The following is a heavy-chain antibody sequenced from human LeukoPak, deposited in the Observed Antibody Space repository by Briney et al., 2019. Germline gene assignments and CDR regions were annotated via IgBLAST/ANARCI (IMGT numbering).Heavy chain of an antibody. D-gene: IGHD3-22*01. V-gene: IGHV3-66*01. J-gene: IGHJ4*02. CDR3: ATDRPSDYYDSSGYSFDS. CDR2: IHSGGTT. CDR1: GFTVRSNY. Sequence: PGGSPRLSCSASGFTVRSNYMSWVRQAPGKGLVWVSTIHSGGTTYYADSVKGRFTISRDNSKKTLYLQMNSLRAEDTAVYYCATDRPSDYYDSSGYSFDSWGQGTLVTVSS.